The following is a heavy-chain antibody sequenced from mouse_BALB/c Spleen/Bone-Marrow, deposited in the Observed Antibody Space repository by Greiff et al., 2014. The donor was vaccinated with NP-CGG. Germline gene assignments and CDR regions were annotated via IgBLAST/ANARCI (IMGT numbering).Heavy chain of an antibody. V-gene: IGHV5-12*02. J-gene: IGHJ4*01. CDR1: GFTFSDYY. CDR2: ISNGGGST. D-gene: IGHD3-3*01. CDR3: ARQGGTEYYAMDY. Sequence: DVKLQESGGGLVQPGGSLKLSCATSGFTFSDYYMYWVRQTPEKRLEWVAYISNGGGSTYYPDTVKGRFTISRDNAKNTLYLQMSRLKSEDTAMYYCARQGGTEYYAMDYWGQGTSVTVSS.